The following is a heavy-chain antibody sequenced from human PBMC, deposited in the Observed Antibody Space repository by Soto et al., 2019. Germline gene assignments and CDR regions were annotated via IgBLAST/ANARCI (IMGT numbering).Heavy chain of an antibody. J-gene: IGHJ6*02. D-gene: IGHD5-18*01. CDR2: FYHSGNS. CDR3: ARISSVDPYGYVNGGLDV. CDR1: GGSIRSYY. V-gene: IGHV4-59*01. Sequence: SETLSLTCSVSGGSIRSYYWSWIRQSPEKGLEWIGYFYHSGNSNYNPSLKSRVTISVDTSKNQLPLSLRSVTAADTAVYFCARISSVDPYGYVNGGLDVWGQGTTVTVSS.